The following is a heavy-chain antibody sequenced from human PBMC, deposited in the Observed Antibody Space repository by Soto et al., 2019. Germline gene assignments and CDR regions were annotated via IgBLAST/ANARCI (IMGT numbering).Heavy chain of an antibody. CDR2: ISGSGGST. Sequence: GGSLRLSCAASGFTFSSYAMSWVRQAPGKGLEWVSAISGSGGSTYYADSVKGRFTISRDNSKNTLYLQMNSLRAEDTAVYYCAKVGEWIQLWSYFDYWGQGTLVTVSS. J-gene: IGHJ4*02. V-gene: IGHV3-23*01. D-gene: IGHD5-18*01. CDR3: AKVGEWIQLWSYFDY. CDR1: GFTFSSYA.